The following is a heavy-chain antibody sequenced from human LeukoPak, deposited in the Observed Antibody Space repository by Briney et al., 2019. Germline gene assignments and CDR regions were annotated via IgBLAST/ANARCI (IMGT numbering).Heavy chain of an antibody. V-gene: IGHV4-38-2*02. CDR1: GYSISNGYY. D-gene: IGHD3-3*01. CDR2: ISHRGST. CDR3: ARGAEYYAIWRGYAGYSDY. J-gene: IGHJ4*02. Sequence: SETLSLTCTVSGYSISNGYYWGWIRQPPGKGLEWVGSISHRGSTYYNPSLRSRITISLDRSKQKFSLKLTSVTAADTALYFCARGAEYYAIWRGYAGYSDYWGQGISVTVSS.